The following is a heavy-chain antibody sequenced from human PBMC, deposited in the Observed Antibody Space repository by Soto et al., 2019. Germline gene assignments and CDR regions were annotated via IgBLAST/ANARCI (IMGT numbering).Heavy chain of an antibody. CDR1: GYTFTSND. CDR2: IIPIFGTA. Sequence: SVKVSCKASGYTFTSNDINWVRQATGQGLEWMGWIIPIFGTANYAQKFQGRVTITADESTSTAYMELSSLRSEDTAVYYCASAPSIAASPDQYNWFDPWGQGTLVTVSS. CDR3: ASAPSIAASPDQYNWFDP. D-gene: IGHD6-6*01. V-gene: IGHV1-69*13. J-gene: IGHJ5*02.